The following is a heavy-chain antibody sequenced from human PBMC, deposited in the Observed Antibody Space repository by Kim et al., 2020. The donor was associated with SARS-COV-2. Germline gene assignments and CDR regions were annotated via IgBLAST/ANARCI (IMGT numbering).Heavy chain of an antibody. CDR3: ARNYYDSSGSTGNAFDI. V-gene: IGHV1-69*02. Sequence: FQGRVTITADKSTSTAYMELSSLRSEDTAVYYCARNYYDSSGSTGNAFDIWGQGTMVTVSS. J-gene: IGHJ3*02. D-gene: IGHD3-22*01.